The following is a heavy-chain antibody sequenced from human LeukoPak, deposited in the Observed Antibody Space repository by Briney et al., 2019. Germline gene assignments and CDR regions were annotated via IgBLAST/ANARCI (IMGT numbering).Heavy chain of an antibody. D-gene: IGHD4-17*01. CDR1: GFTFSTYN. CDR3: ARVDYGDYSKYLDY. V-gene: IGHV4-34*01. J-gene: IGHJ4*02. Sequence: GSLRLSCAASGFTFSTYNMIWVRQSPGKGLEWIGEINHSGNTNYNPSLKSRVTISVDTSKNQFSLKLTSVTAADTAVYYCARVDYGDYSKYLDYWGQGTLVTVSS. CDR2: INHSGNT.